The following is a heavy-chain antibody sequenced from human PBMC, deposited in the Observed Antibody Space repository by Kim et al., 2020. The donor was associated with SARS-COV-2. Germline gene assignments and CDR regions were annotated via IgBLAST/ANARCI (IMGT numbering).Heavy chain of an antibody. CDR3: AKAFDGYDNWFDP. V-gene: IGHV3-23*03. D-gene: IGHD5-12*01. J-gene: IGHJ5*02. CDR1: GFTFSRYA. Sequence: GGSLRLSCAASGFTFSRYAMSWVRQAPGKGLEWVSIIYGGGENTYYADSVGGRFSISRDNSKNTLFLQMNSLRAEDTAIYYCAKAFDGYDNWFDPWGQGTLVTVSS. CDR2: IYGGGENT.